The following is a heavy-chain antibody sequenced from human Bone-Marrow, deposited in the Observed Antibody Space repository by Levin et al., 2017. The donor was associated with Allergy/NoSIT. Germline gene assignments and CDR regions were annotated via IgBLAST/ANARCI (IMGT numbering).Heavy chain of an antibody. CDR1: GYLFRSYG. Sequence: AASVKVSCKASGYLFRSYGISWVRQAPGQGLEWMGWYTAYNGDKKLAQKFEGRLTMTTDTSTSTAYMELRSLRSDDTAVYYCAREWDYETRFDPWGQGTLVTVSS. CDR2: YTAYNGDK. V-gene: IGHV1-18*01. CDR3: AREWDYETRFDP. D-gene: IGHD3-22*01. J-gene: IGHJ5*02.